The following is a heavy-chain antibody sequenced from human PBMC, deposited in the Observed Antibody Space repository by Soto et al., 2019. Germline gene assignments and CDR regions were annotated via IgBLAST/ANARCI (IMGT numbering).Heavy chain of an antibody. J-gene: IGHJ4*02. CDR3: AREWSSSWYGFAY. CDR1: GGSISSYY. D-gene: IGHD6-13*01. Sequence: QVQLQESGPGLVKPSETLSLTCTVSGGSISSYYLSWIRQPPGKGLEWIGYIYYSGRTNYNPSLKIRVTISVDTSKTQFSLKLSSVTAADTAVYYCAREWSSSWYGFAYWGQGTLVTVSS. CDR2: IYYSGRT. V-gene: IGHV4-59*01.